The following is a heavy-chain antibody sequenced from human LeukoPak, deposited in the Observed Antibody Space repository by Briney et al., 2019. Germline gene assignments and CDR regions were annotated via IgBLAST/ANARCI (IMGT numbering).Heavy chain of an antibody. CDR3: ARSNGRKVGPFDY. CDR1: GYSFTSHW. Sequence: GESLKISCKGPGYSFTSHWIGWVRQMPGKGLEWKGIIYPGDCDTRDSPSFQGQGTITADKSISTAYLQWRSLKASDTAMYYCARSNGRKVGPFDYWGQGTLVTVSS. D-gene: IGHD2-2*01. J-gene: IGHJ4*02. CDR2: IYPGDCDT. V-gene: IGHV5-51*01.